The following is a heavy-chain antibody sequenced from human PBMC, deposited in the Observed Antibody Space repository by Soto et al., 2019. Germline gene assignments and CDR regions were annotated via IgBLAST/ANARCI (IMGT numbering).Heavy chain of an antibody. CDR1: GGSISSGGYY. D-gene: IGHD2-2*01. V-gene: IGHV4-31*03. Sequence: SETLSLTCTVSGGSISSGGYYWSWIRRHPGKGLEWIGYIYYSGSTYYNPSLKSRVTISVDTSKNQFSLKLSSVTAADTAVYYCARAVGWGYCSSTSCYAFDIWGQGTMVTVSS. J-gene: IGHJ3*02. CDR3: ARAVGWGYCSSTSCYAFDI. CDR2: IYYSGST.